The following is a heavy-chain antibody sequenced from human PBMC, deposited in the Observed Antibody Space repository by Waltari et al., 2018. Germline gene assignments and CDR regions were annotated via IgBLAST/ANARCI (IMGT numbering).Heavy chain of an antibody. Sequence: QVQLQESGPGLVKPSETLSLTCAVSGYSISRGYYWGWIRQPPGKGLEWIGSIYHSGSTYYNPSLKSRVTISVDTSKNQFSLKLSSVTATDTAVYYCARVYSSSFDYYYYYYMDVWGKGTTVTVSS. D-gene: IGHD6-13*01. CDR3: ARVYSSSFDYYYYYYMDV. V-gene: IGHV4-38-2*01. J-gene: IGHJ6*03. CDR2: IYHSGST. CDR1: GYSISRGYY.